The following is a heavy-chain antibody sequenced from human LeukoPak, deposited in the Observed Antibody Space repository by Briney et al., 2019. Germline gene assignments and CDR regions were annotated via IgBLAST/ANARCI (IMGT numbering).Heavy chain of an antibody. CDR2: ISSSSSTI. Sequence: AGGSLRLSCAASGFTFSSYSMNWVRQAPGKGLEWVSYISSSSSTIYYADSVKGRFTISRDNSKNTLYLQMNSLRAEDTAVYYCANPPYGSGTSWGQGTLVTVSS. CDR3: ANPPYGSGTS. V-gene: IGHV3-48*01. D-gene: IGHD3-10*01. J-gene: IGHJ5*02. CDR1: GFTFSSYS.